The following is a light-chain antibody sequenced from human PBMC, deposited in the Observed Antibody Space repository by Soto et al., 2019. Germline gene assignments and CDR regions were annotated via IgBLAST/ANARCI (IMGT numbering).Light chain of an antibody. CDR1: QSVSSSY. V-gene: IGKV3-20*01. J-gene: IGKJ1*01. CDR3: QQYGSSPTWT. CDR2: GAS. Sequence: EIVLTQSPGTLSLSPGERATLSCRASQSVSSSYLAWYQQKPGQAPRLLIYGASSRATGIPDRFSGSGSGTDFTLTISRLEPEDFAVYYCQQYGSSPTWTFGQVTKVDIK.